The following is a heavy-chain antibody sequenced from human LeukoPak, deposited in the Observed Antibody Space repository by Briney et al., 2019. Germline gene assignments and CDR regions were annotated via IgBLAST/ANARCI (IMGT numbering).Heavy chain of an antibody. V-gene: IGHV3-21*01. D-gene: IGHD5-24*01. Sequence: PGGSLRLSCADSGFTSSNYIMNWVRQAPGKGLEWVSSISSSSSYIYYAESLKGRFTISRDNAKNSLYLQMNSLRAEDTAVYYCARRDGYNSGGLDYWGQGTLVTVSS. CDR2: ISSSSSYI. CDR3: ARRDGYNSGGLDY. CDR1: GFTSSNYI. J-gene: IGHJ4*02.